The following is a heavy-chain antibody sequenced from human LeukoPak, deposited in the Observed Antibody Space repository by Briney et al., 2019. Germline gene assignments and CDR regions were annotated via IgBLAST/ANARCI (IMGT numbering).Heavy chain of an antibody. J-gene: IGHJ4*02. V-gene: IGHV3-23*01. CDR3: AIMHGYYDGSGYWVQ. CDR2: ITTSGGST. D-gene: IGHD3-22*01. Sequence: GGSLRLSCAASGFTFSSYAMSWVRQAPGKGLEWVPFITTSGGSTSYADSVEGRFTISRDNPRNTLYMQMNSLRDEDTAVYYCAIMHGYYDGSGYWVQWGQGTLVTVSS. CDR1: GFTFSSYA.